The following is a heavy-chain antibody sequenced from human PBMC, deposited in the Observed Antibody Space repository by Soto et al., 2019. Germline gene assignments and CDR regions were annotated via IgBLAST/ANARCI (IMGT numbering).Heavy chain of an antibody. CDR2: IYYSGST. J-gene: IGHJ3*02. CDR3: AIYYGSGSYYSRDDAFDI. V-gene: IGHV4-39*01. CDR1: DGYIISRSYY. Sequence: SQILSLTCTVSDGYIISRSYYWGLISQPPGKGLEWIGSIYYSGSTYYNPSLKSRVTISVDTSKNQFSLKLSSVTAADTAVYYCAIYYGSGSYYSRDDAFDIWGQGTMVTVSS. D-gene: IGHD3-10*01.